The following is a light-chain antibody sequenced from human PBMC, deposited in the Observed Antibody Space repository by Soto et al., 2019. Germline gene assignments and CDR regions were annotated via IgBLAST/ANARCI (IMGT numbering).Light chain of an antibody. Sequence: EIVLTQSPGTLSLSPGERATLSCRASQSVSNSYLAWYQHKPGQAPRLLIYGASSRATGIPARFRGSGSGTDFTLTISRLEPEDYAVYYCQQYGSSPFTFGPGTKVDIK. CDR1: QSVSNSY. CDR3: QQYGSSPFT. J-gene: IGKJ3*01. CDR2: GAS. V-gene: IGKV3-20*01.